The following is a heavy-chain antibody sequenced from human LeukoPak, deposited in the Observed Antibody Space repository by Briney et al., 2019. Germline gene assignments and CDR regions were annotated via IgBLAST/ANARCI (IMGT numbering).Heavy chain of an antibody. CDR1: GFTFSSYW. CDR3: ARHRYCSGGSCYSDYYYYYGMDV. D-gene: IGHD2-15*01. J-gene: IGHJ6*04. Sequence: GGSLRLSCAASGFTFSSYWMSWVRQAPGKGLEWVANIKQDGSEKYYVDSVKGRFTISRDNAKNSLYLQMNSLRAEDTAVYYCARHRYCSGGSCYSDYYYYYGMDVRGKGTTVTVSS. CDR2: IKQDGSEK. V-gene: IGHV3-7*03.